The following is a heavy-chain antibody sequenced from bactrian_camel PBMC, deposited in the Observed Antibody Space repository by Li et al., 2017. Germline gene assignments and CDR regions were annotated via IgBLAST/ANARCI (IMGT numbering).Heavy chain of an antibody. CDR2: VTSGGDNT. J-gene: IGHJ4*01. CDR1: DFSKNTKC. D-gene: IGHD7*01. CDR3: ATDLNWQNY. Sequence: VQLVESGGGLVQPGGSLRLSCVAADFSKNTKCMGWFRQAPGKGLEWVSTVTSGGDNTYYADVVKGRFTVARDNAKNTLSLQLDSLKTEDTAMYYCATDLNWQNYWGQGTQVTVS. V-gene: IGHV3S1*01.